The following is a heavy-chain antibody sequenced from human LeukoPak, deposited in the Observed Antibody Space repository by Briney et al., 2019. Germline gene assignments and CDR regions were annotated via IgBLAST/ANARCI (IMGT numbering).Heavy chain of an antibody. CDR3: TRSNPYSFSAYYYHYMDV. Sequence: GGSLRLSCTASGFTFGDYAMSWFRQAPGKGLEWVGFIRNKAYGGTTEYAASVKGRFSISRDDSKSIAYLQMNSLKTEDTAVYYCTRSNPYSFSAYYYHYMDVWGKGTTVTVSS. J-gene: IGHJ6*03. V-gene: IGHV3-49*03. CDR2: IRNKAYGGTT. D-gene: IGHD6-13*01. CDR1: GFTFGDYA.